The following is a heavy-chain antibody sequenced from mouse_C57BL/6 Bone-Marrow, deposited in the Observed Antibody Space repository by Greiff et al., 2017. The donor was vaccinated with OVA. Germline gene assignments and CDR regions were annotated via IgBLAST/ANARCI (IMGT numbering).Heavy chain of an antibody. J-gene: IGHJ1*03. CDR3: ARGEYFDV. CDR1: GYTFTSYW. V-gene: IGHV1-55*01. CDR2: IFPGSGST. Sequence: VQLQQPGAELVKPGASVKMSCKASGYTFTSYWITWVKQRPGQGLEWIGWIFPGSGSTYYNEKFKGKATLTVDKSSSTAYMLLSSLTSEDSAVYFCARGEYFDVWGTGTTVTVSS.